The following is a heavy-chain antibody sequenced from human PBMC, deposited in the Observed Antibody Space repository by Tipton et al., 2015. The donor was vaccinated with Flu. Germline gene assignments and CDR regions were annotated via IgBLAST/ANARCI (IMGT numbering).Heavy chain of an antibody. V-gene: IGHV4-4*07. Sequence: TLSLTCTVSGGSISTYWWTWVRQPAGKGLEWIGRIFTSGSINYNPSLKSRVTMSMDTSKNQFSLRLNSVTAADTAVYYCARDRSYRDSNNFYYRNAFDIWGQGTMVTVSS. CDR3: ARDRSYRDSNNFYYRNAFDI. J-gene: IGHJ3*02. CDR1: GGSISTYW. D-gene: IGHD3-22*01. CDR2: IFTSGSI.